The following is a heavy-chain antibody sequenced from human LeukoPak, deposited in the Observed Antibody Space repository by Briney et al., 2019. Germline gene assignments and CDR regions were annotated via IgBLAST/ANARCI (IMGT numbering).Heavy chain of an antibody. J-gene: IGHJ6*03. CDR2: IYYSGST. Sequence: PSETLSLTCTVSGGSISSNSYYWGWIRQPPGKGLEWIGSIYYSGSTYYNPSLKSRVTISVDTSKNQFSLKLTSVTAADTAVYYCARGDCSSTICYSPMDVWGKGTTVTVSS. D-gene: IGHD2-2*01. V-gene: IGHV4-39*07. CDR3: ARGDCSSTICYSPMDV. CDR1: GGSISSNSYY.